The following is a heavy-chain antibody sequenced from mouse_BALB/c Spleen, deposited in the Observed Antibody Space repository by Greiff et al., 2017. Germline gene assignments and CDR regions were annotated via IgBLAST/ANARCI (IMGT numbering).Heavy chain of an antibody. CDR3: ARFITTASAWFAY. J-gene: IGHJ3*01. CDR1: GFSLTSYG. D-gene: IGHD1-2*01. CDR2: IWAGGST. V-gene: IGHV2-9*02. Sequence: VMLVESGPGLVAPSQSLSITCTVSGFSLTSYGVHWVRQPPGKGLEWLGVIWAGGSTNYNSALMSRLSISKDNSKSQVFLKMNSLQTDDTAMYYCARFITTASAWFAYWGQGTLVTVSA.